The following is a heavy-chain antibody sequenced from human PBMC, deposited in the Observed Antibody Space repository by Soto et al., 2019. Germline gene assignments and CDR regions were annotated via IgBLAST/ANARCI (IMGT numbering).Heavy chain of an antibody. D-gene: IGHD2-2*02. J-gene: IGHJ4*02. Sequence: QVQLVQSGVAVKKPGASVKVSCKASGYTFTTYAMHWVRQAPGQRLEWMGWINAGNGKTKYSQKFPGRVTITRDTSATTAYMELSSLRSEDTAVYYCARAGDDCSTTNCYMIDYWGQGTLVTVSS. V-gene: IGHV1-3*01. CDR1: GYTFTTYA. CDR2: INAGNGKT. CDR3: ARAGDDCSTTNCYMIDY.